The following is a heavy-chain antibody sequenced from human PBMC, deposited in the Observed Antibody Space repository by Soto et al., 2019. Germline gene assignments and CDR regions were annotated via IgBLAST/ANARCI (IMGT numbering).Heavy chain of an antibody. Sequence: LSLTCTVSGGSVSSSSYFWIWIRQPPGKGLEWIGYIYSSGSNNYNPSLKSRVTISLETYKNQFSMKINSVTTADTAVYYCARDDNYFHXWGQVTLVTVSX. CDR1: GGSVSSSSYF. CDR2: IYSSGSN. J-gene: IGHJ5*02. V-gene: IGHV4-61*01. CDR3: ARDDNYFHX.